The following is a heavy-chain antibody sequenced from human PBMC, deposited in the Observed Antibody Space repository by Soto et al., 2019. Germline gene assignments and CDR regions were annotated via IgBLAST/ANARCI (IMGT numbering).Heavy chain of an antibody. CDR2: IYPGDSDT. V-gene: IGHV5-51*01. D-gene: IGHD3-3*01. J-gene: IGHJ6*02. CDR1: GCSFISYW. CDR3: ARMEYDFWSGYYKPYYYYGMDV. Sequence: PGESLKISCKGSGCSFISYWSGWVRQMHGKGLEWMGIIYPGDSDTRYSPSFQGQVTISADKSISTAYLQWSSLKASDTAMYYCARMEYDFWSGYYKPYYYYGMDVWGQGTTVTVSS.